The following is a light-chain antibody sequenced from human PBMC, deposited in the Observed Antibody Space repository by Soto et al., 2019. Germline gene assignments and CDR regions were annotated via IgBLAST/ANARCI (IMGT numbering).Light chain of an antibody. Sequence: QSALTQPASVSGSPGQSITISCTGTSSDIGAYDYVSWYQQHPGKAPKLMIYDVNNRPSGVSNRFSGSKSGNTASLTISGLQAEDEADYYCSSYTTSSTLVLFGGGTKLTVL. CDR1: SSDIGAYDY. CDR3: SSYTTSSTLVL. V-gene: IGLV2-14*01. J-gene: IGLJ2*01. CDR2: DVN.